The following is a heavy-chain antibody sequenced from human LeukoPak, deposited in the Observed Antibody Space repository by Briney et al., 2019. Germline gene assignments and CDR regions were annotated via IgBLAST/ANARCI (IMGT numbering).Heavy chain of an antibody. Sequence: SETLSLTCTVSGGSISSYYWSWIRQPPGKGLEWIGYIYYSGSTNYNPSLKSRVTISVDTSKNQFSLKLSSVTAADTAVYYCARVDRGNAFDIWGQGTMVTASS. CDR1: GGSISSYY. CDR3: ARVDRGNAFDI. D-gene: IGHD2-2*03. CDR2: IYYSGST. J-gene: IGHJ3*02. V-gene: IGHV4-59*01.